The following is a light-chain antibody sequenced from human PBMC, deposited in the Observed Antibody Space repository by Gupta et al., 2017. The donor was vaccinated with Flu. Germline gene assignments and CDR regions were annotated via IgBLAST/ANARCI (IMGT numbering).Light chain of an antibody. Sequence: GALALAPGESDYGCGRDRQSVPSNTVGWYKQKPGQAPSHVILAASSRAAGIPDRLSGSESGTEFTLTISRLEPEDFAVYYCQQCRSSPNTFGQGTKVEIK. CDR3: QQCRSSPNT. J-gene: IGKJ2*01. CDR1: QSVPSNT. CDR2: AAS. V-gene: IGKV3-20*01.